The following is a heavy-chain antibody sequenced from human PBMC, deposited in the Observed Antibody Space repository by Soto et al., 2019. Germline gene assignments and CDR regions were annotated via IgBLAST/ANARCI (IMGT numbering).Heavy chain of an antibody. D-gene: IGHD6-13*01. J-gene: IGHJ6*02. CDR2: IYHRGST. CDR3: AIECVAAAGTRFYYYYDGMDV. Sequence: PSETLSLTCAVSGGSISSSNWWCGVRQPPGKALVWIGEIYHRGSTNYNPSLKSRVTISVDTSKNQFSLKLSTMSAADPAVYDPAIECVAAAGTRFYYYYDGMDVWGQGTTVTVSS. CDR1: GGSISSSNW. V-gene: IGHV4-4*02.